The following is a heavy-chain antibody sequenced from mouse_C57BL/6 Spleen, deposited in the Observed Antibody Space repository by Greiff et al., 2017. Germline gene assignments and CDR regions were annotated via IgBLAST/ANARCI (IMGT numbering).Heavy chain of an antibody. CDR2: IDPSDSYT. CDR1: GYTFTSYW. CDR3: ARGGYDYGSSLYFDY. D-gene: IGHD1-1*01. J-gene: IGHJ2*01. Sequence: QVHVKQSGAELVRPGTSVKLSCKASGYTFTSYWMHWVKQRPGQGLEWIGVIDPSDSYTNYNQKFKGKATLTVDTSSSTAYMQLSSLTSEDSAVYYCARGGYDYGSSLYFDYWGQGTTLTVSS. V-gene: IGHV1-59*01.